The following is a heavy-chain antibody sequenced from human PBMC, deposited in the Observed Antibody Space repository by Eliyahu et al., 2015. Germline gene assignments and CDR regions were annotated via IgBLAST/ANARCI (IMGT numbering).Heavy chain of an antibody. CDR2: VSPSSSYI. Sequence: EVQLVESGGGLVKPGGSLXLSCEASGFXFSAYTMNWVRQAPGKGLEWVSSVSPSSSYIYYTDSVEGRFTISRDDAKNSLSLQLKNLRVEDTAVYYCTRDRRGYDFTFDYWGQGSLVTVSS. J-gene: IGHJ4*02. D-gene: IGHD5-12*01. V-gene: IGHV3-21*06. CDR1: GFXFSAYT. CDR3: TRDRRGYDFTFDY.